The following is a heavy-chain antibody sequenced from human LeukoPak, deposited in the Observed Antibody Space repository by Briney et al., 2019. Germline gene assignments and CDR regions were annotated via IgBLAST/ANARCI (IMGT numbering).Heavy chain of an antibody. CDR1: GGSISGYY. CDR2: MYYIGST. J-gene: IGHJ6*04. V-gene: IGHV4-59*01. Sequence: SETLSLTCTVSGGSISGYYWSWIRQPPGKGLEWIGYMYYIGSTNYNPSLKSRVTISVDTSKNQFSLKLTSMTAADTAVYYCARSEGWMTYYYYYGMDVWGKGTTVTVSS. CDR3: ARSEGWMTYYYYYGMDV. D-gene: IGHD5-12*01.